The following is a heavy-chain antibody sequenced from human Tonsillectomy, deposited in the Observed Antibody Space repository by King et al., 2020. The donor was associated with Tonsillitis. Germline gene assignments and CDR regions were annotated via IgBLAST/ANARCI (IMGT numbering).Heavy chain of an antibody. V-gene: IGHV4-39*01. Sequence: QLQESGPGLMKPSETLSLTCTVSGDSISSSGYYWGWIRQPPGKGLEWIGSFSYSGTPYYNPSLKSRVTISVDTSKKQFSLKLTSVTAADTAVYFCARHGVLGATLSYFDNWVQGILVTVSS. CDR3: ARHGVLGATLSYFDN. CDR2: FSYSGTP. CDR1: GDSISSSGYY. J-gene: IGHJ4*02. D-gene: IGHD2-15*01.